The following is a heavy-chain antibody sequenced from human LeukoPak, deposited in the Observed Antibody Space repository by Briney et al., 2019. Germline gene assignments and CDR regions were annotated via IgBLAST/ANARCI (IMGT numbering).Heavy chain of an antibody. CDR3: ARHRRYCSGGSCHTGFQH. D-gene: IGHD2-15*01. Sequence: SETLSLTCAVYGGSFSGYYWSWIRQPPGKGLEWIGEINHSGSTNYNPSLKSRVTISVDTSKNQFSLKLSPVTAADTAVYYCARHRRYCSGGSCHTGFQHWGQGTLVTVSS. V-gene: IGHV4-34*01. CDR2: INHSGST. J-gene: IGHJ1*01. CDR1: GGSFSGYY.